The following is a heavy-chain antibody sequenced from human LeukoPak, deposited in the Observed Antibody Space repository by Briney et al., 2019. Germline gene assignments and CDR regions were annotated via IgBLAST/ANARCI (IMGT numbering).Heavy chain of an antibody. CDR1: GFTFFTYT. V-gene: IGHV3-23*01. CDR3: AKPAAAGTEPFDY. Sequence: GGSLRLSCAASGFTFFTYTMSWVRQTPGRRLEWVSAVSGSGDNTYYEDSMKGRFTVSRDNSKNTLYLQMNSLRAEDTAVYYCAKPAAAGTEPFDYWGQGTLVTVSS. J-gene: IGHJ4*02. D-gene: IGHD6-13*01. CDR2: VSGSGDNT.